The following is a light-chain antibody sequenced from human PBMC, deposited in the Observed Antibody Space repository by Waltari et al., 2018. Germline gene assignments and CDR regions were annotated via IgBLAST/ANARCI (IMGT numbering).Light chain of an antibody. J-gene: IGKJ4*01. CDR1: QSVCHY. Sequence: EIVLTQSPATLSLSPGERATLSCRASQSVCHYLAWYQQKPGQVPRLLLYDASNRATGIPARFSGSGSGTDFTLTISSLEPEDFAVYFCQQRSNWPLTFGGGTKVEIK. V-gene: IGKV3-11*01. CDR2: DAS. CDR3: QQRSNWPLT.